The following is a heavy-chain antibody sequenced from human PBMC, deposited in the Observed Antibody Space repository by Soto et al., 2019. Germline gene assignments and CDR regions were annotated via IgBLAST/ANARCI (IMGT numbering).Heavy chain of an antibody. CDR1: GFTFSDYY. J-gene: IGHJ4*02. D-gene: IGHD6-13*01. CDR2: ISSSSRYT. V-gene: IGHV3-11*06. Sequence: QVQLVESGGGLVKPGGSLRLSCAASGFTFSDYYMSWIRQAPGKGLEWVSYISSSSRYTNYADSVKGRFTISRDNAKNSLYLQMNSLRAEDTAVYYCARGSSSWLSPAYYFDYWGQGTLVTVSS. CDR3: ARGSSSWLSPAYYFDY.